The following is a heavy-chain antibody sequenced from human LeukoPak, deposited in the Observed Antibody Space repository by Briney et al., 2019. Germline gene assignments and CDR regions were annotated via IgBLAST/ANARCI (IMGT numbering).Heavy chain of an antibody. CDR1: GFTFDDYG. J-gene: IGHJ3*02. Sequence: GGSLRLSCAASGFTFDDYGMSWVRQAPGKGLEWVSRINSDGSSTSYADSVKGRFTISRDNAKNTLYLQMNSLRAEDTAVYYCAREDGVVVVAATAAFDIWGQGTMVTVSS. CDR2: INSDGSST. D-gene: IGHD2-15*01. CDR3: AREDGVVVVAATAAFDI. V-gene: IGHV3-74*01.